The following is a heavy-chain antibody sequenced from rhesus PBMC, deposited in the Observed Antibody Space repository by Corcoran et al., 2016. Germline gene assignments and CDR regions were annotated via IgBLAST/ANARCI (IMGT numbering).Heavy chain of an antibody. CDR1: GFSLSTSGMG. D-gene: IGHD3-3*01. CDR3: ARGIRSLDCLLLNYFDY. Sequence: QVTLKESGPALVKPTQTLTLTCTFSGFSLSTSGMGAGWIRQPPAKALEWLASIYWDDDKYASTSLKSMLTISKDTSKNQVVLTMTNMDPVDTATYYCARGIRSLDCLLLNYFDYWGQGVLVTVSS. CDR2: IYWDDDK. V-gene: IGHV2S1*01. J-gene: IGHJ4*01.